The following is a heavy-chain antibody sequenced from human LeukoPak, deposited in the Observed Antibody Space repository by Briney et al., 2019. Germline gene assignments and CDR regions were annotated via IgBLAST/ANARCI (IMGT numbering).Heavy chain of an antibody. CDR2: ISGSGGST. Sequence: GSLRLSCAASGFTFSSYAMSWVRQAPGKGLEWVSAISGSGGSTYYADSVKGRFTISRDNSKNTLYLQMNSLRAEDTAVYYCASSIAVAGPFDYWGQETLVTVSS. CDR3: ASSIAVAGPFDY. CDR1: GFTFSSYA. V-gene: IGHV3-23*01. J-gene: IGHJ4*02. D-gene: IGHD6-19*01.